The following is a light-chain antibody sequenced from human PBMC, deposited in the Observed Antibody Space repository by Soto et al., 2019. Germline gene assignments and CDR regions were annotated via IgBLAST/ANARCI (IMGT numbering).Light chain of an antibody. CDR2: GAS. CDR1: HSVSSSY. J-gene: IGKJ5*01. Sequence: EIVLTQSPGTLSLSPGERATLSCRASHSVSSSYLAWYQQKPGQAPRLLIYGASSRATGIPDRFSGSGSGTDLTLTISRLEPEDFAVYYCQQYGSPPPITFGQGTRLEIK. CDR3: QQYGSPPPIT. V-gene: IGKV3-20*01.